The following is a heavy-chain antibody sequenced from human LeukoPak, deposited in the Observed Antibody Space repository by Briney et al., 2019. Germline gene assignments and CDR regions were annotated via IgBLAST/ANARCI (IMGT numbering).Heavy chain of an antibody. Sequence: SGPTLVNPTQTLTLTCTFSGFSLRSSGMCVSWIRQPPGKALEWLARIDWDDDKYYSTSLKTRLTISKDTSKNQVVLTMTNMDPVDTATYYCARISDHYDSSGYSVFDYWGQGILVTVSS. V-gene: IGHV2-70*11. J-gene: IGHJ4*02. CDR2: IDWDDDK. D-gene: IGHD3-22*01. CDR3: ARISDHYDSSGYSVFDY. CDR1: GFSLRSSGMC.